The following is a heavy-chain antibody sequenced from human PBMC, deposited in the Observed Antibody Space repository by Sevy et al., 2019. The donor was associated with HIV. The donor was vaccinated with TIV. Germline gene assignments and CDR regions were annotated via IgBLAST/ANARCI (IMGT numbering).Heavy chain of an antibody. J-gene: IGHJ4*02. CDR2: IFSDGTTK. CDR3: ARESGSDWHLDS. D-gene: IGHD2-21*02. V-gene: IGHV3-30*12. Sequence: GGSLRLSCTVSGFIFNNKGMHWVRQAPGRGLEWVAAIFSDGTTKYYGDSVKGRFTISRDNSKNALFLQMNSLRVDDTALYYCARESGSDWHLDSWGQGTLVTVSS. CDR1: GFIFNNKG.